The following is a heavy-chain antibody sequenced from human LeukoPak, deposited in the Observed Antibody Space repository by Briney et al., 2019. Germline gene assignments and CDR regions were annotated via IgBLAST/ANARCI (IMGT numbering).Heavy chain of an antibody. D-gene: IGHD4-17*01. J-gene: IGHJ4*02. V-gene: IGHV3-48*01. Sequence: GGSLRLSCAASGFTFSSYSMNWVRQAPGKGLEWVSYIGSDSNTIYYADSVKGRFTISRDNAKNSLYLQMNSLRAEDTAVYYCARGLYGDHGGYWGQGTLVTVSS. CDR2: IGSDSNTI. CDR3: ARGLYGDHGGY. CDR1: GFTFSSYS.